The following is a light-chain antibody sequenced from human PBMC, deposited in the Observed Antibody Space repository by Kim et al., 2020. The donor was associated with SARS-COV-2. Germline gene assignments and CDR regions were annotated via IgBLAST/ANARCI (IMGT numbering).Light chain of an antibody. J-gene: IGLJ1*01. CDR2: DNN. CDR3: GTWDSSLSAGV. CDR1: SSNIGNNY. Sequence: GQKVTIPCAGSSSNIGNNYVSWYQQPPGTAPKLLIYDNNKRPSGIPDRFSGSKSGTSATLGITGLQTGDEADYYCGTWDSSLSAGVFGTGTKVTVL. V-gene: IGLV1-51*01.